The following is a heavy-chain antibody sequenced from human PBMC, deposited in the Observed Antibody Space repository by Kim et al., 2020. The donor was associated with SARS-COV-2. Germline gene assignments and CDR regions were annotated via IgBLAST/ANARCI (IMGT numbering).Heavy chain of an antibody. CDR3: ARENYGSGSYYEAYNWFDP. CDR1: GYTFTSYY. CDR2: INPSGGST. D-gene: IGHD3-10*01. J-gene: IGHJ5*02. Sequence: ASVKVSCKASGYTFTSYYMHWVRQAPGQGLEWMGIINPSGGSTSYAQKFQGRVTMTRDTSTSTVYMELSSLRSEDTAVYYCARENYGSGSYYEAYNWFDPWGQGTLVTVSS. V-gene: IGHV1-46*01.